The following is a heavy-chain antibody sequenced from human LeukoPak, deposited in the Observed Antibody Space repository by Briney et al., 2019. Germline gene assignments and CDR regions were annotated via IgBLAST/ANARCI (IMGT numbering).Heavy chain of an antibody. V-gene: IGHV3-21*01. CDR1: GFTFSSYS. D-gene: IGHD5-12*01. J-gene: IGHJ4*02. Sequence: GGSLRLSCAASGFTFSSYSMNWVRQAPGKGLEWVSSISSSSSYIYYADSVKGRFTISRDNAKNSLYLQMNSLRAEDTAVYYCARDRQGSIVATNNFDYWGQGTLVTVSS. CDR2: ISSSSSYI. CDR3: ARDRQGSIVATNNFDY.